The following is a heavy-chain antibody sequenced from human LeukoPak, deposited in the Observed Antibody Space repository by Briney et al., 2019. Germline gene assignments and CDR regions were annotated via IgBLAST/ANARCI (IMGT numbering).Heavy chain of an antibody. V-gene: IGHV1-69*04. CDR1: GGTFSSYT. Sequence: SVKVSCKASGGTFSSYTISWVRQAPGQGLEWMGRIIPILGIANYAQKFQGRVTFTADKSTSTAYMELSSLRSEDTAVYYCARDLSGSYCYDHWGQGTLVTVSS. CDR2: IIPILGIA. D-gene: IGHD1-26*01. CDR3: ARDLSGSYCYDH. J-gene: IGHJ5*02.